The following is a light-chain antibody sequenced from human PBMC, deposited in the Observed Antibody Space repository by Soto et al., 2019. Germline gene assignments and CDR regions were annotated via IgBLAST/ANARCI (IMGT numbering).Light chain of an antibody. V-gene: IGKV1-39*01. CDR2: AAS. CDR3: QQSNSNPMST. CDR1: QSINNY. Sequence: DIQMTQSPSSLSASVGDRVSISCRASQSINNYLNWYQQKPGKAPNLLIYAASTLQSGVPSKFSGSGSGTDFTLTISSLQPEDFATYYCQQSNSNPMSTVGQGTRLESK. J-gene: IGKJ5*01.